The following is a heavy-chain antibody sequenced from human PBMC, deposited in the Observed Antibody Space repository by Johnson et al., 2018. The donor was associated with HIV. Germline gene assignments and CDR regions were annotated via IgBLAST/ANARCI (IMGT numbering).Heavy chain of an antibody. CDR1: GFTVSTIY. D-gene: IGHD1-26*01. V-gene: IGHV3-66*02. CDR3: ARTGRWELLPDAFDI. CDR2: IYSGGST. Sequence: VQVVESGGGLVQPGGSLRLSCAVSGFTVSTIYMSWVRQAPGKGLEWVSVIYSGGSTYYADSVKGRFTISRDNSKNTLHLQMGSLRTEDMAVYYCARTGRWELLPDAFDIWGQGTMVTVSS. J-gene: IGHJ3*02.